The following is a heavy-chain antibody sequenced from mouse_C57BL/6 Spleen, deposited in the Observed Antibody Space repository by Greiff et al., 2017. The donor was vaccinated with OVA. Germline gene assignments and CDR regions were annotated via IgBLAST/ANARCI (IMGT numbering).Heavy chain of an antibody. CDR3: ARSGYYYGSSYPGYFDV. CDR2: IDPSDSYT. V-gene: IGHV1-69*01. Sequence: QVQLQQPGAELVMPGASVKLSCKASGYTFTSYWMHWVKQRPGQGLEWIGEIDPSDSYTNYNQKFKGKSTLTVDKSSSTAYMQLSSLTSEDSAVYYCARSGYYYGSSYPGYFDVWGTGTTVTVSS. D-gene: IGHD1-1*01. J-gene: IGHJ1*03. CDR1: GYTFTSYW.